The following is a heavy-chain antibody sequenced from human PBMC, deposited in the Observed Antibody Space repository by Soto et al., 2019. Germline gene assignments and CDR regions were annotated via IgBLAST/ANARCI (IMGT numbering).Heavy chain of an antibody. J-gene: IGHJ4*02. Sequence: PGGSLSLSCAASGFPFSSYLMNWVRQAPGKGLEWVSSITSSSSYIYYADSVKGRFTISRDNAKNSLYLQMNSLRAEDTAVYYCARGFAAGYFDYWGQGTLVTVSS. CDR3: ARGFAAGYFDY. D-gene: IGHD3-10*01. CDR1: GFPFSSYL. V-gene: IGHV3-21*01. CDR2: ITSSSSYI.